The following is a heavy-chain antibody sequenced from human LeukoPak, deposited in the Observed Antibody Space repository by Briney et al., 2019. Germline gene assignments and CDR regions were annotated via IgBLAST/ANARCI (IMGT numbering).Heavy chain of an antibody. CDR2: VNPNSGGT. J-gene: IGHJ4*02. CDR1: GYTFTGYY. V-gene: IGHV1-2*02. D-gene: IGHD6-19*01. CDR3: ARDSEWLVPHFDY. Sequence: ASVKVSCKASGYTFTGYYMHWVRQAPGQGLEWMGWVNPNSGGTNYAQKFQGRVTMTRDTSISTAYMELSRLRSDDTAVYYCARDSEWLVPHFDYWGQGTLVTVPS.